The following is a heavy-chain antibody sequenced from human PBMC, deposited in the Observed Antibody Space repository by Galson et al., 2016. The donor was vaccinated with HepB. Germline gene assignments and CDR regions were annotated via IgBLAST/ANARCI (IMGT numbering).Heavy chain of an antibody. CDR3: TRHADSGNYYYFYGMDV. V-gene: IGHV3-49*04. CDR2: IRRKAYAGTT. J-gene: IGHJ6*02. Sequence: SLRLSCAASGFTFGDYSMSWVRQAPGKGLEWVGFIRRKAYAGTTEYAASVKGIFTISGDDSKSIAYLQMTGLQTEDPAVYYCTRHADSGNYYYFYGMDVWGQGTTVTVAS. CDR1: GFTFGDYS. D-gene: IGHD5-12*01.